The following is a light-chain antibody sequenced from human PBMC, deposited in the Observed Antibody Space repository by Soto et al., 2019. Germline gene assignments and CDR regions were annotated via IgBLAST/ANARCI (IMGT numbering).Light chain of an antibody. J-gene: IGKJ1*01. Sequence: DIVMTQSPLSLPVTPGEPASISCRSSQSLLHSNGYKYMDWYLQKPGQSPQLLIYLGSNRASGVHDRFSGSGSGPEFTLKISRVEAEDVGVYYSMQALQTPRTLGQGTKVGI. CDR3: MQALQTPRT. CDR2: LGS. CDR1: QSLLHSNGYKY. V-gene: IGKV2-28*01.